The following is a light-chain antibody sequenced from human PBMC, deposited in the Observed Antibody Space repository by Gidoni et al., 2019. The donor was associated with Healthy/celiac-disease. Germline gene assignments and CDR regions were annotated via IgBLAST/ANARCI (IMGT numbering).Light chain of an antibody. CDR2: GAS. J-gene: IGKJ1*01. CDR1: QRVSSSY. V-gene: IGKV3-20*01. CDR3: QQYGSPGT. Sequence: EIVLTQSPGTLSLSPGERATLSCRASQRVSSSYLAWYQQKPGQAPRLLIYGASSRATGIPDRFSGSGSGTDFTLTISRLEPEDFAVYYCQQYGSPGTFGQXTKVEIK.